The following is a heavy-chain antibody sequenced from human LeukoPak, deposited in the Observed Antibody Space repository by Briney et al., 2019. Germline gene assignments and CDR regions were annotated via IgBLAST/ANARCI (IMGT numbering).Heavy chain of an antibody. D-gene: IGHD6-19*01. V-gene: IGHV3-48*03. CDR2: IGTIISTT. Sequence: GGSLRLSCAASGFTFGGYEMNWVRQAPGKGLEWVSYIGTIISTTYYADSVKGRFTVSRDDAKSSLYLQMSSLRAEDTAVYYCARNVYDLRGQWLVPGFDHWGQGTLVTVSS. J-gene: IGHJ4*02. CDR1: GFTFGGYE. CDR3: ARNVYDLRGQWLVPGFDH.